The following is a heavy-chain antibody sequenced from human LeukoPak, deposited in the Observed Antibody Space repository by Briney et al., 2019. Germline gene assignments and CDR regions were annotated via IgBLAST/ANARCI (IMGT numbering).Heavy chain of an antibody. D-gene: IGHD3-10*01. J-gene: IGHJ4*02. CDR1: GFTFPTYW. CDR2: MNHDGSIT. Sequence: GGSLRLSCSASGFTFPTYWMIWVRQVPGEGLVYVSHMNHDGSITKYADSAKGRFTMSRDNARNTVFLQMDSLRAEDTAVYYCGRDNYGSIDFWGQGVLVTVSS. V-gene: IGHV3-74*03. CDR3: GRDNYGSIDF.